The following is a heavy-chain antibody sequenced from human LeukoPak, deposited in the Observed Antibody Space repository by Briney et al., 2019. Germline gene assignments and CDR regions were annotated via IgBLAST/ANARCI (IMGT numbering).Heavy chain of an antibody. J-gene: IGHJ4*02. Sequence: GGSLRLSCAASGFTFDDYGMSWVRQAPGKGLEWVSGTNWNGGSTGYADSVKGRFTISRDNAKNSLYLQMNSLRAEDTALYYCARMYYYDSSGYSYFDYWGQGTLVTVSS. CDR1: GFTFDDYG. D-gene: IGHD3-22*01. CDR3: ARMYYYDSSGYSYFDY. V-gene: IGHV3-20*04. CDR2: TNWNGGST.